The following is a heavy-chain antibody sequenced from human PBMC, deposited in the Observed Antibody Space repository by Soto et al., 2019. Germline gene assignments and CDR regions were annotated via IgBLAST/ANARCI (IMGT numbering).Heavy chain of an antibody. CDR3: AMNYDIYATNWFDH. J-gene: IGHJ5*02. D-gene: IGHD3-9*01. V-gene: IGHV1-3*01. Sequence: ASVKVSCKASGYTFTSYAMHWVRQAPGQRLEWMGWINAGNGNTKYSQKFQGRVTITRDTSASTGYMELSSLRSEDTAVYYCAMNYDIYATNWFDHCGQGTLVTVSS. CDR2: INAGNGNT. CDR1: GYTFTSYA.